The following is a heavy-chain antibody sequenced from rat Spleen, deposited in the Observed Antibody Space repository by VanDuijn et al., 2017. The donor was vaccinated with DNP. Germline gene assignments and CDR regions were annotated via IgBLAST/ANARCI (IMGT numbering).Heavy chain of an antibody. J-gene: IGHJ2*01. CDR1: GFSFSDHY. Sequence: EVQLVESGGGLVQSGRSLKLSCAASGFSFSDHYMAWVRQAPKKGLEWVASISYEGNNTYYGDSVKGRFTISRDNAESTLYLQMKSLRSEDSATYYCARHGRRVFDYWGQGVMVTVSS. D-gene: IGHD1-11*01. CDR2: ISYEGNNT. V-gene: IGHV5-22*01. CDR3: ARHGRRVFDY.